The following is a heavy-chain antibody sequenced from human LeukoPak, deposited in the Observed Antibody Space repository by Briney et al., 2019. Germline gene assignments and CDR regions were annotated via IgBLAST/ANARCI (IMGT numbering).Heavy chain of an antibody. D-gene: IGHD3-22*01. CDR1: GGSISSGSCY. CDR2: IYTSGST. Sequence: SETLSLTCTVSGGSISSGSCYWSWIRQPAGKGLEWIGRIYTSGSTNYNPSLKSRVTISVDTSKNQFSLKLSSVTAADTAVYYCAREAKSYYYDSSGYYSEALYFDYWGQGTLVTVSS. J-gene: IGHJ4*02. CDR3: AREAKSYYYDSSGYYSEALYFDY. V-gene: IGHV4-61*02.